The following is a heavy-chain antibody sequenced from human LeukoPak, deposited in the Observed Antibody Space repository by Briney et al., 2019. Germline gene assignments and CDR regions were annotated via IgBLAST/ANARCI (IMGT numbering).Heavy chain of an antibody. CDR2: IYYSGST. Sequence: SETLSLTCTVSGGSISSYYWSWIRQPPGKGLEWIGYIYYSGSTNYNPSLKSRVTISVDTSKNQFSLKLSSVTAADTAVYYYARGRYDILTGRPYAFDIWGQGTMVTVSS. CDR1: GGSISSYY. CDR3: ARGRYDILTGRPYAFDI. V-gene: IGHV4-59*01. D-gene: IGHD3-9*01. J-gene: IGHJ3*02.